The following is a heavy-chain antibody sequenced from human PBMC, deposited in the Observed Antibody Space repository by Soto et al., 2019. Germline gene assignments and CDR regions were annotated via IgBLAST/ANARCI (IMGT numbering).Heavy chain of an antibody. D-gene: IGHD3-22*01. CDR1: GGTFSSYT. CDR3: ARAKTTMIVPENY. Sequence: SVKVSCKASGGTFSSYTISWVRQAPGQGLEWMGRIIPILGIANYAQKFQGRVTITADKSTSTAYMELSSLRSEDTAVYFCARAKTTMIVPENYWGQGTLVTVSS. J-gene: IGHJ4*02. CDR2: IIPILGIA. V-gene: IGHV1-69*02.